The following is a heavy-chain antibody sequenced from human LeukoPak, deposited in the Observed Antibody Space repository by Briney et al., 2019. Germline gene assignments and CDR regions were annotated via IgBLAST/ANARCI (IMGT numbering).Heavy chain of an antibody. CDR2: INGDGSAT. V-gene: IGHV3-74*01. D-gene: IGHD7-27*01. J-gene: IGHJ4*02. Sequence: GGSLRLSCAASGFTFSGHWMYWLRQAPGKGLAWVSRINGDGSATNYADSMEGRFTISRDNAKNIVYLQMNSLREDDTAIYYCARDINWGQVDYWGQGTLITVSS. CDR1: GFTFSGHW. CDR3: ARDINWGQVDY.